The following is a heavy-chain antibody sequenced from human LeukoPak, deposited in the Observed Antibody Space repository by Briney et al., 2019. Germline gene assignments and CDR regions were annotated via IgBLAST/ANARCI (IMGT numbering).Heavy chain of an antibody. CDR3: ASQIVVAGTLDGWYYYFDY. J-gene: IGHJ4*02. CDR1: GFTFSSYW. CDR2: IKQDGSEK. V-gene: IGHV3-7*01. Sequence: GGSLRLSCAASGFTFSSYWVSWFRQAPGKGLEWVANIKQDGSEKYYVDSVKGRFTISRDNAKHSLYLQVHRLRAEDTAVYYCASQIVVAGTLDGWYYYFDYWGQGTLVTVSS. D-gene: IGHD6-19*01.